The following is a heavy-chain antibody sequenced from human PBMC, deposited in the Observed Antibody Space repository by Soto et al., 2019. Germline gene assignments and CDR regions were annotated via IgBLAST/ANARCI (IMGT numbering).Heavy chain of an antibody. J-gene: IGHJ6*02. Sequence: SATLSLTCAVSGGSISSGGYSWSWIRQPPGKGLEWIGYIYHSGSTYYNPSLKSRVTISVDRSKNQFSLKLSSVAAADTAVYYCARGGGDYGMDVWGQGTTVTV. D-gene: IGHD3-10*01. V-gene: IGHV4-30-2*01. CDR3: ARGGGDYGMDV. CDR2: IYHSGST. CDR1: GGSISSGGYS.